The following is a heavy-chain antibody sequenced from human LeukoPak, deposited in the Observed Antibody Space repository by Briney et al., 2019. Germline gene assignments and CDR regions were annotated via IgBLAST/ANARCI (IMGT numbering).Heavy chain of an antibody. CDR3: AKGLKGCSGGSCYYFFDF. V-gene: IGHV3-23*01. CDR2: ITGGGGGT. J-gene: IGHJ4*02. D-gene: IGHD2-15*01. CDR1: GFAFSNYA. Sequence: GGSLRLSCAASGFAFSNYAMSWVRQAPGKGLEWVSSITGGGGGTYYADSVKGRFTISRDNSKNTLDLQMNSLRAEDTAVYYCAKGLKGCSGGSCYYFFDFWGQGTLVTVSS.